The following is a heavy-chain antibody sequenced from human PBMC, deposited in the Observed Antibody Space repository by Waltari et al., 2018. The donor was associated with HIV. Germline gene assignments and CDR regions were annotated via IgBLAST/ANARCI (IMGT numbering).Heavy chain of an antibody. Sequence: DEQLVESGGGLVQPGEYLRLPCEASAFPISSYWMTWVRQPPGKGLEWVANINQDGSQKYYVDSVKGRFNISRDNSRNSIYLQLNNLTAGDTAVYYCAREYYDFWSGYYTTGLDVWGQGTTVIVS. CDR1: AFPISSYW. J-gene: IGHJ6*02. CDR3: AREYYDFWSGYYTTGLDV. D-gene: IGHD3-3*01. V-gene: IGHV3-7*03. CDR2: INQDGSQK.